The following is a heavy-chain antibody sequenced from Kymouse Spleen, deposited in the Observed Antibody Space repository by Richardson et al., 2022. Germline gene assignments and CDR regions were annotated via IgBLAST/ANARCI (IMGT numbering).Heavy chain of an antibody. CDR3: ARERGYYGSGNYYGMDV. D-gene: IGHD3-10*01. V-gene: IGHV3-33*01. CDR2: IWYDGSNK. Sequence: QVQLVESGGGVVQPGRSLRLSCAASGFTFSSYGMHWVRQAPGKGLEWVAVIWYDGSNKYYADSVKGRFTISRDNSKNTLYLQMNSLRAEDTAVYYCARERGYYGSGNYYGMDVWGQGTTVTVSS. CDR1: GFTFSSYG. J-gene: IGHJ6*02.